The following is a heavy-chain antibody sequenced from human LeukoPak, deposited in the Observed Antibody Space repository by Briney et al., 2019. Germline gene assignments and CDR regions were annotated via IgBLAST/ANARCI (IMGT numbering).Heavy chain of an antibody. D-gene: IGHD2-2*01. CDR3: ARDDCSSISCYHNWFDS. CDR2: IKPDGSEK. V-gene: IGHV3-7*01. Sequence: GGSLRLSCAASGFTLSSYWMSWVRQAPGKGLEWVANIKPDGSEKYYVDSVKGRFTISRDNAKNSLYLQMNSLRAEDTAVYYCARDDCSSISCYHNWFDSWGQGTLVTVSS. CDR1: GFTLSSYW. J-gene: IGHJ5*01.